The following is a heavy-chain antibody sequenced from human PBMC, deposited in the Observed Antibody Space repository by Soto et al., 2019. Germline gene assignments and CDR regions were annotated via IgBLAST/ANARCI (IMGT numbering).Heavy chain of an antibody. CDR1: GYTFTSYG. J-gene: IGHJ6*03. V-gene: IGHV1-18*01. D-gene: IGHD3-3*01. CDR2: ISAYNGNT. Sequence: ASVKVSCKASGYTFTSYGISWVRQAPGQGLEWMGWISAYNGNTNYAQKLQGRVTMTTDTSTSTAYMELGSLRSDDTAVYYCARAPPPSRDFWSGYYLEPPHYYYYYMDVWGKGTTVTVSS. CDR3: ARAPPPSRDFWSGYYLEPPHYYYYYMDV.